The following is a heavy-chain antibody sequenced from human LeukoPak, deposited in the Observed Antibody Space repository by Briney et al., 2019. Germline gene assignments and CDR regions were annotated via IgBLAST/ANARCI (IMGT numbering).Heavy chain of an antibody. Sequence: ASVNVSCKASGCSFTSYAMHWVRQATGQRLERMGWINAGNGNTKYSQKFQGRVTITRDTSASTAYMELSSLRSEDTAVYYCARDPIVVVPAAPDYWGQGTLVTVSS. CDR1: GCSFTSYA. CDR3: ARDPIVVVPAAPDY. CDR2: INAGNGNT. D-gene: IGHD2-2*01. J-gene: IGHJ4*02. V-gene: IGHV1-3*01.